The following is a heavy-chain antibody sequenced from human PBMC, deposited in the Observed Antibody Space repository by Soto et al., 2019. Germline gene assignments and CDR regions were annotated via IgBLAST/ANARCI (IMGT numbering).Heavy chain of an antibody. D-gene: IGHD2-2*01. J-gene: IGHJ5*02. V-gene: IGHV3-21*01. CDR1: GFTFSSYS. Sequence: GWSLRLSCAASGFTFSSYSMNWVRQAPGKGLEWVSSISSSSSYIYYADSVKGRFTISRDNAKNSLYLQMNSLRAEDTAVYYCARAVVPAAINWFDPWGQGTLVTVSS. CDR2: ISSSSSYI. CDR3: ARAVVPAAINWFDP.